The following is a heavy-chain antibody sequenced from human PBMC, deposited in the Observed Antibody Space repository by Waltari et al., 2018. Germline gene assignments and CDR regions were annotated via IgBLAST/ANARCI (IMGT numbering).Heavy chain of an antibody. CDR1: GFTFVTYW. Sequence: EVQLVESGGGLVQPGGSLRLSCEVSGFTFVTYWMHWVRQVPGKGLVWVARINSDGSTRNYADSVKGRFTISRDNAKNTVYLQMNSLRVEDTAVYFCARVRLAHYDYFGFDVWGQGTTVTVSS. J-gene: IGHJ6*02. V-gene: IGHV3-74*01. D-gene: IGHD6-6*01. CDR3: ARVRLAHYDYFGFDV. CDR2: INSDGSTR.